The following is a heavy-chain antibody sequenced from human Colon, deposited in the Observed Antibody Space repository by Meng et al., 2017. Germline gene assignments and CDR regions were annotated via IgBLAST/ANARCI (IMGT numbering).Heavy chain of an antibody. CDR2: IKQDGSEK. D-gene: IGHD6-19*01. CDR1: GFTFSGYW. Sequence: GESLKISCAASGFTFSGYWMSWVRQAPGKGLEWVANIKQDGSEKYYVDSVKGRFTISRDNAKNSLYLQMNSLRAEDTAVYYCARLGYSSGWYSSYYYYGMDVWGQGTMVTVSS. V-gene: IGHV3-7*01. J-gene: IGHJ6*02. CDR3: ARLGYSSGWYSSYYYYGMDV.